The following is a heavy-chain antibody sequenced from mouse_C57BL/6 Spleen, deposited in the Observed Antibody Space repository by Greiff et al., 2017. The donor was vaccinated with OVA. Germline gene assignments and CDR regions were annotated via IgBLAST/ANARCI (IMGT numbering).Heavy chain of an antibody. CDR3: ARGANLITTVVASYYYAMDY. D-gene: IGHD1-1*01. Sequence: EVQLQQSGPELVKPGASVKIPCKASGYTFTDYNMDWVKQSHGKSLEWIGDINPNNGGTIYNQKFKGKATLTVDKSSSTAYMELRSLTSEDTAVYYCARGANLITTVVASYYYAMDYWGQGTSVTVSS. J-gene: IGHJ4*01. V-gene: IGHV1-18*01. CDR2: INPNNGGT. CDR1: GYTFTDYN.